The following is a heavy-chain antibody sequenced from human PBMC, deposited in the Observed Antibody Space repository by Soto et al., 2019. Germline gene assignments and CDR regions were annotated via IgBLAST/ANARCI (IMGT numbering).Heavy chain of an antibody. Sequence: GGSLRLSCAASGFTFSSYGMHWVRQAPGKGLEWVAVIWYDGSNKYYADSVKGRFTISRDNSKNTLYLQMNSLRAEDTAVYYCARDLRRTGTTFRGYYGMDVWGQGTTVTVSS. V-gene: IGHV3-33*01. D-gene: IGHD1-7*01. J-gene: IGHJ6*02. CDR2: IWYDGSNK. CDR1: GFTFSSYG. CDR3: ARDLRRTGTTFRGYYGMDV.